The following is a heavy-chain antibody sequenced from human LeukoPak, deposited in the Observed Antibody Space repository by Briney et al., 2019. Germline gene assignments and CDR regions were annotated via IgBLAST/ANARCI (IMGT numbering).Heavy chain of an antibody. D-gene: IGHD3-3*01. CDR2: ISAYNGNT. Sequence: GASVKVSCKASGYTFTSYGISWVRQAPGQELEWMGWISAYNGNTNYAQKLQGRVTMTTDTSTSTAYMELRSLRSDDTAVYYCARDAAEYDFWSGYYTGILGYWGQGTLVTVSS. V-gene: IGHV1-18*01. CDR3: ARDAAEYDFWSGYYTGILGY. CDR1: GYTFTSYG. J-gene: IGHJ4*02.